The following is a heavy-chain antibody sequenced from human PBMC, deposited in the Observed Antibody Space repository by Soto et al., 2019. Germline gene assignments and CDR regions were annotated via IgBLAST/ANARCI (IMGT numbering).Heavy chain of an antibody. V-gene: IGHV3-30-3*01. CDR3: AKDLLVVGATPAYY. CDR2: ISYDGSNK. D-gene: IGHD1-26*01. CDR1: GLTFSSYA. J-gene: IGHJ4*02. Sequence: GGSLRLSCAASGLTFSSYAMHWVRQAPGKGLEWVAVISYDGSNKYYADSVKGRFTISRDNSKNTLYLQMNSLRAEDTAVYYCAKDLLVVGATPAYYWGQGTLVTVSS.